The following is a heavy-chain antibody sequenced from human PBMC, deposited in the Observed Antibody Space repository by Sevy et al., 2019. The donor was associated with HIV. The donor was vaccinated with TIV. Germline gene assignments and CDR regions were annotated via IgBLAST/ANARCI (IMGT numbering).Heavy chain of an antibody. D-gene: IGHD1-26*01. V-gene: IGHV4-59*08. CDR3: AGENAWGRGYS. CDR1: GGSITSLY. Sequence: SETLSRTCTVSGGSITSLYWNWIRQPPGKGLEWIANIYYNGHINYNPSLKSRVTLSLDTSKNQCSLRLSSVTAADTAMYYCAGENAWGRGYSWGQGTLVTVSS. CDR2: IYYNGHI. J-gene: IGHJ4*02.